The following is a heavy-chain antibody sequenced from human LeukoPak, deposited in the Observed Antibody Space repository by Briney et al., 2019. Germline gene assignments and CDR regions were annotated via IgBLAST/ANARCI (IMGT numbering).Heavy chain of an antibody. D-gene: IGHD3-22*01. CDR1: GFTFDDYA. CDR2: ISWNSGSI. CDR3: AKGKVYYGSSGYFWFDP. J-gene: IGHJ5*02. Sequence: GGSLRLSCAASGFTFDDYAMHWVRQAPGKGLEWVSGISWNSGSIGYADSVKGRFTISRDNAKNSLYLQMNSLRAEDTALYYCAKGKVYYGSSGYFWFDPWGQGTLVTVSS. V-gene: IGHV3-9*01.